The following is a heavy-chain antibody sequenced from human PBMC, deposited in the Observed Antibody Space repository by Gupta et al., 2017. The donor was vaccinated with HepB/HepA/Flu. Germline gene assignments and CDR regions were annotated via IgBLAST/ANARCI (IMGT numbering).Heavy chain of an antibody. Sequence: EVQLVESGGGLVQPGGSLRLSCAASGFTVSSNYMSWVRQAPGKGLEWVSVIYSGGSKYYADAVKGRFTISRDNSKNTLYLQMNSLRAEDTAVYYCARGGSGSRYVGFDDWGQGTLVTVSS. CDR1: GFTVSSNY. V-gene: IGHV3-66*01. CDR2: IYSGGSK. CDR3: ARGGSGSRYVGFDD. D-gene: IGHD1-26*01. J-gene: IGHJ4*02.